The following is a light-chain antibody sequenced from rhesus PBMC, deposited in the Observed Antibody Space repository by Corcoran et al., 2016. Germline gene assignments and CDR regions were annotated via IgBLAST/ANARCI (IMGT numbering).Light chain of an antibody. CDR1: QGISSY. CDR3: LQYRTYPYS. J-gene: IGKJ2*01. CDR2: EAS. Sequence: DIQMTQSPSSLSASLGDTVTITCRASQGISSYLNWFQQKPGKAPRLLIYEASSLESGVPARLSGSGSSTEFTLTISTLHPEDFAAYYCLQYRTYPYSFGQGTKVEIK. V-gene: IGKV1-28*02.